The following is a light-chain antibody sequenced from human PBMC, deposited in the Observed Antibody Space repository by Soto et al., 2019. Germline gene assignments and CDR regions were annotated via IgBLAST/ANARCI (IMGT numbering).Light chain of an antibody. J-gene: IGKJ5*01. V-gene: IGKV3-11*01. CDR2: DAS. CDR3: QQRSNS. Sequence: EIVLTQSPATLSLSPGERASLSCRASQSVSSFLAWYQQKPGQAPRLLIYDASNRATGIPARFSGSGSGTDFTLTISSLEPDDFAVYDGQQRSNSFGQGTLLEI. CDR1: QSVSSF.